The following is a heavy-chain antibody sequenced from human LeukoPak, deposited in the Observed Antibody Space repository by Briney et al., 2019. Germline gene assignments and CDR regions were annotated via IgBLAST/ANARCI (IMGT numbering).Heavy chain of an antibody. J-gene: IGHJ4*02. D-gene: IGHD2-15*01. CDR3: ARGCSGGSCYSKAAGIDY. CDR1: GGTFTSYA. CDR2: IIPIFGTA. Sequence: SVKVSCKASGGTFTSYAISWVRQAPGQGLEWMGGIIPIFGTANYAQKFQGRVTITADESTSTAYMELSSLRSEDTAVYYCARGCSGGSCYSKAAGIDYWGQGTLVTVSS. V-gene: IGHV1-69*13.